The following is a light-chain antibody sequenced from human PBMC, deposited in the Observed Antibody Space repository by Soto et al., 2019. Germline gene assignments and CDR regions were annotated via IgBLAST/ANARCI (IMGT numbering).Light chain of an antibody. Sequence: IQMTQSPSSLSVSVRDRVTTTCPASQGISSSLAWYQQKPGKVPKLLIYGASTLQSGVPSRFSGSGFGTDFTLTINGLQPEDVATYYCLKYNSAPRTFGQGTEVDIK. CDR3: LKYNSAPRT. V-gene: IGKV1-27*01. CDR1: QGISSS. CDR2: GAS. J-gene: IGKJ1*01.